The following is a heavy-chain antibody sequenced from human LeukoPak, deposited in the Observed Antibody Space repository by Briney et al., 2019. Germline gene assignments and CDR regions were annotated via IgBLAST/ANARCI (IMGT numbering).Heavy chain of an antibody. CDR2: IYYSGST. CDR1: GGSFSGYY. V-gene: IGHV4-31*11. CDR3: AREEKNWNYQGY. J-gene: IGHJ4*02. Sequence: PSETLSLACAVYGGSFSGYYWSWIRQHPGKGLEWIGYIYYSGSTYYNPSLKSRVTISVDTSKNQFSLKLSSVTAADTAVYYCAREEKNWNYQGYWGQGTLVTVSS. D-gene: IGHD1-7*01.